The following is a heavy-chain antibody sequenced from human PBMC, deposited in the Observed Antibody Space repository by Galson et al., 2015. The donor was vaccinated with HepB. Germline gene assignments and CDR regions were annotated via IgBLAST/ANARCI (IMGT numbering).Heavy chain of an antibody. Sequence: SVKVSCKASGYTFTSYGISWVRQAPGQGLEWMGWISAYNGNTNYAQKLQGRVTMTTDTSTSTAYMELRSLRSDDTAVYYCAREPAKTIFGVAHWFDPWGQGTLVTVSS. CDR2: ISAYNGNT. V-gene: IGHV1-18*01. D-gene: IGHD3-3*01. CDR3: AREPAKTIFGVAHWFDP. CDR1: GYTFTSYG. J-gene: IGHJ5*02.